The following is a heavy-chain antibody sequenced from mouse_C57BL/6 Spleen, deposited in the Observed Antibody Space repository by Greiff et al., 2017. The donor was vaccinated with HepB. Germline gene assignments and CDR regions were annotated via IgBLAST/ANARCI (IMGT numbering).Heavy chain of an antibody. CDR3: ARDYDSSNFDG. CDR1: GFTFSDYY. CDR2: INYDASST. V-gene: IGHV5-16*01. Sequence: EVQLQQSEGGLVQPGSSMKLSCTASGFTFSDYYMAWVRQVPEKGLEWVANINYDASSTYYLDSLKSRFIISRDNAKNILYLQMSSLKSEDTATYYWARDYDSSNFDGWGTGTTGTGSS. J-gene: IGHJ1*03. D-gene: IGHD2-4*01.